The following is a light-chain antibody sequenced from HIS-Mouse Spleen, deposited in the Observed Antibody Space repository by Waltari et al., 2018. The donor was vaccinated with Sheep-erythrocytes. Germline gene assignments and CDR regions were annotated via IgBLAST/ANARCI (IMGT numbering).Light chain of an antibody. V-gene: IGLV2-23*01. Sequence: SALTQPDSVSGSPGQSITTSCTGTSSDFGSNNFFTWYQQHPGKAPKLMIYEGSKRPSGVSNRFSGSKSGNTASLTISGLQAEDEADYYCCSYAGSSTPWVFGGGTKLTVL. CDR2: EGS. J-gene: IGLJ3*02. CDR1: SSDFGSNNF. CDR3: CSYAGSSTPWV.